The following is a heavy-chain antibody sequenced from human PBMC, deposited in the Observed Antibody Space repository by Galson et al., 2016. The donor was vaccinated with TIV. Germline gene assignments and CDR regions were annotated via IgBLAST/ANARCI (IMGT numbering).Heavy chain of an antibody. Sequence: SVKVSCKASGYTFSKYYMHWVRQAPGQGLEWMGIINPSDGTTVYAQSFQGRVTMTRDTSTSTVYMELSSLTSEDTAVYYCVSGMGSGRPRNFDYWGQGTPVTVST. CDR2: INPSDGTT. CDR3: VSGMGSGRPRNFDY. D-gene: IGHD3-10*01. J-gene: IGHJ4*02. CDR1: GYTFSKYY. V-gene: IGHV1-46*03.